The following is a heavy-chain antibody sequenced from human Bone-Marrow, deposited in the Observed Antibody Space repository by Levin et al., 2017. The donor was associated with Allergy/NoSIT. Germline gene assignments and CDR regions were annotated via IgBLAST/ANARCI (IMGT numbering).Heavy chain of an antibody. CDR1: GFTFSQFW. CDR2: IKKDGSEK. Sequence: PGGSLRLSCKGSGFTFSQFWMIWVRQAPGKGLEWVASIKKDGSEKYYVASVKGRITISRDNAENSLYLQINSLRAEDTAVYYCATLWHYAMDVWGQGTTVTVSS. D-gene: IGHD5-18*01. V-gene: IGHV3-7*01. CDR3: ATLWHYAMDV. J-gene: IGHJ6*02.